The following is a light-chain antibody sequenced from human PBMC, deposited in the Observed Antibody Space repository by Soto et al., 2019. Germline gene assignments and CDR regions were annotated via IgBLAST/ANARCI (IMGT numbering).Light chain of an antibody. V-gene: IGKV3-20*01. CDR1: ESVNRRF. CDR3: QQYGGAPYT. Sequence: EIVLTQSPGTLSLSPGERATLSCSASESVNRRFLAWYQQKLGQAPRLLLYGASSRATGIPDRFSGTGSGTDFTLTISRLEPEDFAVYYCQQYGGAPYTFGLGTKLEIK. J-gene: IGKJ2*01. CDR2: GAS.